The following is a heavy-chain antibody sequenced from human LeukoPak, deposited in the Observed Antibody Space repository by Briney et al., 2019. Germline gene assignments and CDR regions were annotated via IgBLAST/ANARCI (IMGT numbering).Heavy chain of an antibody. V-gene: IGHV3-48*01. CDR2: ISSSSSTI. CDR1: GFTFSSYS. D-gene: IGHD4-11*01. J-gene: IGHJ4*02. CDR3: ARLARVHDYSNYGQFDY. Sequence: GGSLRLSCAASGFTFSSYSMNWVRQAPGKGLEWVSYISSSSSTIYYADSVKGRFTISRDNAKNSLYLQMNSLRAEDTAVYYCARLARVHDYSNYGQFDYWGQGTLVTVSS.